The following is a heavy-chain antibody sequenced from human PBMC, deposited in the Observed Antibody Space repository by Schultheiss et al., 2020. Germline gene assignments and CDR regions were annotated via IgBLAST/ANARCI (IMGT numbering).Heavy chain of an antibody. J-gene: IGHJ4*02. Sequence: GESLRLSCAGSGFTFSDAWMSWVRQAPGKGLEWVGRIKSKADGGTTDYAAPVKGRFTISRDDSKNTLYLQMNSLKTEDTAVYYCTTSLRFLEWPTGYWGQGTL. CDR2: IKSKADGGTT. CDR3: TTSLRFLEWPTGY. D-gene: IGHD3-3*01. CDR1: GFTFSDAW. V-gene: IGHV3-15*01.